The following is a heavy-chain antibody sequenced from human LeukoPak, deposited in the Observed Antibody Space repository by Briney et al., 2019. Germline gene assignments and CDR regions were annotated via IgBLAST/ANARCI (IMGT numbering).Heavy chain of an antibody. CDR3: AKGGDYFDY. CDR1: GFTFSSYW. Sequence: PGGSLRLSCAGSGFTFSSYWMHWVRHAPGKGLVWVSRISTDASSTTYADSVKGRFTISRDNAKGTLYLQMNSLRAEDTAVYYCAKGGDYFDYWGQGTLVTVSS. CDR2: ISTDASST. J-gene: IGHJ4*02. V-gene: IGHV3-74*01. D-gene: IGHD3-16*01.